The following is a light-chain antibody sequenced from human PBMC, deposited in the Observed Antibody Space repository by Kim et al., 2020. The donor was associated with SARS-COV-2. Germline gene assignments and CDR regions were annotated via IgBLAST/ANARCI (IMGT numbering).Light chain of an antibody. CDR1: QSITNS. CDR3: QKYNSAPWT. Sequence: SVGDRVTNTCRASQSITNSFAWYQQNPGKVPQLLIYGASALQAGLPSQFTGSGSGTDFTLTISSLQPEDVATYYCQKYNSAPWTFGQGTKVDIK. J-gene: IGKJ1*01. CDR2: GAS. V-gene: IGKV1-27*01.